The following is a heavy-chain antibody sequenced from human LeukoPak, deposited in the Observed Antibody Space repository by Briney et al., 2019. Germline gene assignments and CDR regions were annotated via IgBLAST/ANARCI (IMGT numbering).Heavy chain of an antibody. CDR1: GYTFSGHY. CDR3: ARVRKDYNWFDP. CDR2: INPNSGGT. Sequence: ASVKVSCKASGYTFSGHYIHWVRQAPGQGLEWMAWINPNSGGTNYAQKFQGRVTMTRDTSISTAYMELSRLRSDDTAVYYCARVRKDYNWFDPWGQGTLVTVSS. D-gene: IGHD1-14*01. V-gene: IGHV1-2*02. J-gene: IGHJ5*02.